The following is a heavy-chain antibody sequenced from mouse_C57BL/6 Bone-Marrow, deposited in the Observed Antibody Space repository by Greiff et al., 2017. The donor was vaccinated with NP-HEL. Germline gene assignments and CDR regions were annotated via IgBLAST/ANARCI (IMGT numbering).Heavy chain of an antibody. D-gene: IGHD1-1*01. Sequence: DVKLVESGGGLVQPKGSLKLSCAASGFTFNTYAMHWVRQAPGKGLEWVARIRSKSSNYSTYYADSVKDRFTISRDDSQSMLYLQVTSLKTAETAVDYCVGGATGAMAYWGQGTSVTVSS. J-gene: IGHJ4*01. CDR1: GFTFNTYA. CDR2: IRSKSSNYST. CDR3: VGGATGAMAY. V-gene: IGHV10-3*01.